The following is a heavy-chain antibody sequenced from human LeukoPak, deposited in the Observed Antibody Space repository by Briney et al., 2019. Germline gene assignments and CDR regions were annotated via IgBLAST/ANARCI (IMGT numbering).Heavy chain of an antibody. J-gene: IGHJ4*02. CDR3: ARDRGMFSGSPPDY. CDR1: GFTFSMYW. Sequence: GGSLRLSCAASGFTFSMYWMSWVRQAPGKGPEWVANIKVDGSEIYYVDSVKGRFTISRDNAKNSLYLQMNSLRAEDTAVYYCARDRGMFSGSPPDYWGQGTLVTISS. D-gene: IGHD1-26*01. V-gene: IGHV3-7*01. CDR2: IKVDGSEI.